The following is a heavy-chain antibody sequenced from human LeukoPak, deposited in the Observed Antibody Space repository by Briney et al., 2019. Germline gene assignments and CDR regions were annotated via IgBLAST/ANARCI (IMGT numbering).Heavy chain of an antibody. J-gene: IGHJ4*02. CDR2: IYYSGST. CDR1: GGSISSSSYY. D-gene: IGHD3-3*01. CDR3: ATLITIFGVVNAYFDY. V-gene: IGHV4-39*07. Sequence: SETLSLTCTVSGGSISSSSYYWGWIRQPPGKGLEWIGSIYYSGSTYYNPSLKRRVTISVDTSKNQFSLKLSSVTAADTAVYYCATLITIFGVVNAYFDYWGKGTLVTVSS.